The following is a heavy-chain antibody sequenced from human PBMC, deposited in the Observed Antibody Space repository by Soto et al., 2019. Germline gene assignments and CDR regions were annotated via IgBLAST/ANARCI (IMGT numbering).Heavy chain of an antibody. CDR3: AKTAPNYLES. Sequence: EVQLLESGGTLVQPGGSLRLSCAASGFSLSNSGMFWVRQAPGKGLEWVSSISGGGNTDYTDSVKGRFTISRASFKNTLYLQMNSLRAEDTAVYYCAKTAPNYLESWGQGTLVTVSS. CDR1: GFSLSNSG. D-gene: IGHD2-21*02. V-gene: IGHV3-23*01. J-gene: IGHJ4*02. CDR2: ISGGGNT.